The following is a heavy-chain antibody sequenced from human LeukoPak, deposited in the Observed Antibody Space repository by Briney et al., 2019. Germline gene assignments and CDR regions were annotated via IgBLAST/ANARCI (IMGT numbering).Heavy chain of an antibody. D-gene: IGHD3-10*01. V-gene: IGHV4-4*07. CDR3: ARGDNYYGSGSYRPTDPHFDY. Sequence: SETLSLTCTVSGGSISSYYWSWIRQPAGKGLEWIGRIYTSGSTNYNPSLKSRVTISVDTSKNQFSLKLSSVTAADTAVYYCARGDNYYGSGSYRPTDPHFDYWGQGTLVTVSS. J-gene: IGHJ4*02. CDR2: IYTSGST. CDR1: GGSISSYY.